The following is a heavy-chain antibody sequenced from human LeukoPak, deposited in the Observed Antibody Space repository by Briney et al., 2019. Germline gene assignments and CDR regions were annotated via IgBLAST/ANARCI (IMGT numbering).Heavy chain of an antibody. D-gene: IGHD3-9*01. CDR3: PSRYAILTSDWFDP. CDR1: GGSFSGYY. CDR2: INHSGST. Sequence: SETLSLTCAVYGGSFSGYYWSWIRQPPGKELEWIGEINHSGSTNYNPSLTSRVTISVDTSKNQFSPKLSSLTAADTAVHYCPSRYAILTSDWFDPRGQGTLVTVSS. V-gene: IGHV4-34*01. J-gene: IGHJ5*02.